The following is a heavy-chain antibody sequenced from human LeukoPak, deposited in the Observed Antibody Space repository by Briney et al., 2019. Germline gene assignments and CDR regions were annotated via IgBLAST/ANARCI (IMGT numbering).Heavy chain of an antibody. J-gene: IGHJ3*02. V-gene: IGHV1-2*04. CDR1: GYTFTGYY. CDR2: INPNSGGT. D-gene: IGHD1-26*01. CDR3: ARAGIVEAKTLGLRSDFDI. Sequence: GASVKVSCKASGYTFTGYYMHWVRQAPGHGLEWMGWINPNSGGTNYAHKFQGWVTMTRDTSITTAYMELSRLRSHDTAVYYCARAGIVEAKTLGLRSDFDIWGQGTMVTVSS.